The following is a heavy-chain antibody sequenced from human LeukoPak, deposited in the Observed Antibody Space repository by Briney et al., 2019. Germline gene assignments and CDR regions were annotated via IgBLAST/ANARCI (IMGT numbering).Heavy chain of an antibody. D-gene: IGHD3-10*01. V-gene: IGHV3-43*01. CDR1: GFTFSNAW. CDR2: ISWDGGTT. J-gene: IGHJ3*02. Sequence: GGSLRLSCAGSGFTFSNAWMSWVRQAPGKGLDWVSLISWDGGTTYYADSVKGRFTISRDNSKNSLFLQMNTLRTEDTALYYCAKGGRRGAGAFDIWGQGTMVTVSS. CDR3: AKGGRRGAGAFDI.